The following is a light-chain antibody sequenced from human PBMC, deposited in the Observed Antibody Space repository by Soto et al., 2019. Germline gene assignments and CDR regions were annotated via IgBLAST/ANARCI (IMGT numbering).Light chain of an antibody. J-gene: IGLJ1*01. CDR2: EVN. V-gene: IGLV2-8*01. CDR1: SSDVGGYNF. CDR3: NSYAGSNIDV. Sequence: QSVLTQPPSASGSPGQSVTISCTGTSSDVGGYNFVSWYQHHPGKAPKLIIYEVNKRPSGVPNRFSGSKSGNTASLTVSGLQAEDEGDYYCNSYAGSNIDVFGTGTKLTVL.